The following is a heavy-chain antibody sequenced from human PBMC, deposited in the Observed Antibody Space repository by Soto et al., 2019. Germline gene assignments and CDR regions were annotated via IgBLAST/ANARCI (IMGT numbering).Heavy chain of an antibody. Sequence: EVQVLESGGGLVQPGGSLRLSCAASGFTYSNYAMGWVRQSPGKGLEWVSIITSSGASAFYADSVKGRFTISRDNSKNTLYLQMSSLRSEDTAVYYCAKGRYTATDYLDYWGQGTRVIVSS. CDR3: AKGRYTATDYLDY. V-gene: IGHV3-23*01. D-gene: IGHD3-16*02. CDR2: ITSSGASA. CDR1: GFTYSNYA. J-gene: IGHJ4*02.